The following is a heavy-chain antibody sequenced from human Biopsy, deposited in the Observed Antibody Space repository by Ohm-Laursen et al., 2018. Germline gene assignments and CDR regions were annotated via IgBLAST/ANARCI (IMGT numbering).Heavy chain of an antibody. V-gene: IGHV3-23*01. CDR3: AKDGYYDILTGPPSDY. J-gene: IGHJ4*02. D-gene: IGHD3-9*01. Sequence: SLRLSCAASGFNFSTYGMSWVRQVAGKGLEWVAGITGGGDRTYYADSVKGRFTISRDNSKNTLFLQMNSLRAEDTALYYCAKDGYYDILTGPPSDYWGQGTLVTVSS. CDR2: ITGGGDRT. CDR1: GFNFSTYG.